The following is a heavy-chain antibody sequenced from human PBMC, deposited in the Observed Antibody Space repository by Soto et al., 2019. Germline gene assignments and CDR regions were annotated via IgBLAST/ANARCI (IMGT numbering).Heavy chain of an antibody. CDR2: IYWDDDK. V-gene: IGHV2-5*02. CDR3: AHGLVPAATLVYFDY. Sequence: QITLKESGPTLVKPTQTLTLTCTFSGFSLSTSGVGVGWIRQPPGKALEWLALIYWDDDKRYSPSLKSRLTITKDTSKNQVVLTMTNMDPVDTATYYGAHGLVPAATLVYFDYWGQGTLVTVSS. J-gene: IGHJ4*02. D-gene: IGHD2-2*01. CDR1: GFSLSTSGVG.